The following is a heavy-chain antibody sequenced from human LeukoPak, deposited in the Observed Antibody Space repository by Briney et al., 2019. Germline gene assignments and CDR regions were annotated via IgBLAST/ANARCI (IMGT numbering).Heavy chain of an antibody. V-gene: IGHV1-18*01. CDR3: ARGLGVVTAQSEQPKPRYFDL. D-gene: IGHD2-21*02. Sequence: ASVKVSCKASGYTFISYGISWVRQAPGQGLEWMGWISGYNGNTNYAQNLQSRVTMTTDTSTSTAYMELRSLRSDDTAVCYCARGLGVVTAQSEQPKPRYFDLWGRGTQVTVSS. J-gene: IGHJ2*01. CDR1: GYTFISYG. CDR2: ISGYNGNT.